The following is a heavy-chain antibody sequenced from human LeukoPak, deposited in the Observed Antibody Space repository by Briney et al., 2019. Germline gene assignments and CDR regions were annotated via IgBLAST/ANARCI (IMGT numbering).Heavy chain of an antibody. J-gene: IGHJ3*02. Sequence: GASVKVSCKASEYTFTRHYMNWVRQAPGQGLEWMGKINPSSGGTGYAQKFQGRVTMTRDTSTSTVYMELTSLRSEDTAVYYCARDGLYCTNGVCSSDIWGQGTLVTVSS. CDR2: INPSSGGT. V-gene: IGHV1-46*01. D-gene: IGHD2-8*01. CDR1: EYTFTRHY. CDR3: ARDGLYCTNGVCSSDI.